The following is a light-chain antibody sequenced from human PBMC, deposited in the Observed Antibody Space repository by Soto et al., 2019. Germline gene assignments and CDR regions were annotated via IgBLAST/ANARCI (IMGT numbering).Light chain of an antibody. J-gene: IGKJ1*01. Sequence: EIVLTQSPGTLSLSPGDRATLSCRASQSLSVSYIAWYQQKPGQAPRLLIYSTSTRAAGIPDRFTGRGSGTHVTLAISRLEPEDFAVYYCHQFGDSPQTFGQGTTVEV. CDR3: HQFGDSPQT. CDR2: STS. V-gene: IGKV3-20*01. CDR1: QSLSVSY.